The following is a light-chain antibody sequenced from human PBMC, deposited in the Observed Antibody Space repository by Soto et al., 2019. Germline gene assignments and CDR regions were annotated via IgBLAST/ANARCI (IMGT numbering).Light chain of an antibody. CDR2: KAS. Sequence: DIQMTQSPSTLSASVGDRVTITCRASQSISSWLAWDQQKPGKAPKLLIYKASSLERGVPSRFSGSGYGTEFTLTISSLQPDDFATYYCLQYNSYPWTFGQGTKLEI. CDR1: QSISSW. J-gene: IGKJ1*01. CDR3: LQYNSYPWT. V-gene: IGKV1-5*03.